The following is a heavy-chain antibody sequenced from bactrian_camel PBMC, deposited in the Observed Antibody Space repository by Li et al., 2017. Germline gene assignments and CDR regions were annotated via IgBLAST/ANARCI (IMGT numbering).Heavy chain of an antibody. J-gene: IGHJ4*01. Sequence: QLVESGGGSVQAGGSLRLACTGPRYPPMSNCIGWFRQAPGKQREGVATLDSDGSTSYADSVKGRFTISRDNSRNTLYLQMNNLKPDDTAMYYCGGDWGRSRNSKLCYDGRWSFAPRAMGHGTQVTV. V-gene: IGHV3S53*01. D-gene: IGHD5*01. CDR1: RYPPMSNC. CDR2: LDSDGST.